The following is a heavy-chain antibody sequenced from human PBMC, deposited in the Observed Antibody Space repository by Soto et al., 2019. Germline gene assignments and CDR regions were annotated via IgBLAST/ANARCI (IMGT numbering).Heavy chain of an antibody. CDR2: ISWDGGST. J-gene: IGHJ4*02. Sequence: GGSLRLSCAASGFTFDDYTMHWVRQAPGKGLEWVSLISWDGGSTYYADSVKGRFTISRDNSKNSLYLQMNSLRTEDTALYYCAKGSGVLWFGELLSTAVAGAELDYWGQGTLVTVSS. D-gene: IGHD3-10*01. CDR3: AKGSGVLWFGELLSTAVAGAELDY. CDR1: GFTFDDYT. V-gene: IGHV3-43*01.